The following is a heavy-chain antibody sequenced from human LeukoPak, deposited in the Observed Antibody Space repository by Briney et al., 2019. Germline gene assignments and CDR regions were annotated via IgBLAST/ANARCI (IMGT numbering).Heavy chain of an antibody. CDR3: ARDPSGLAVHGWFGP. Sequence: PGGSLRLSCTTSGFNFSDYGMHWVRQSPGKGLEWVAVILYDGSYTYYSNAVKGRFTISRDISKNTLYLQMNSLRVEDTALYHCARDPSGLAVHGWFGPWGPGTLVTVSS. J-gene: IGHJ5*02. CDR1: GFNFSDYG. D-gene: IGHD3-10*01. CDR2: ILYDGSYT. V-gene: IGHV3-33*01.